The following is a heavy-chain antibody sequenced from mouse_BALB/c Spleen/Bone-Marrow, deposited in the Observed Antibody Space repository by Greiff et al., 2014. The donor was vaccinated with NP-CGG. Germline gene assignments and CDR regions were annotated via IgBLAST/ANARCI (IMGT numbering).Heavy chain of an antibody. CDR2: INPYNDGT. CDR3: ASPYYRYDALDY. Sequence: EVQLQQSGPELVKPGASVKMSCKASGYTFTSYVMHWVKQKPGQGLERIGYINPYNDGTKYNEKFKGKATLTSDKSSSTAYMELSSLTSEDSAVYYCASPYYRYDALDYWGQGTSVTVSS. CDR1: GYTFTSYV. V-gene: IGHV1-14*01. D-gene: IGHD2-14*01. J-gene: IGHJ4*01.